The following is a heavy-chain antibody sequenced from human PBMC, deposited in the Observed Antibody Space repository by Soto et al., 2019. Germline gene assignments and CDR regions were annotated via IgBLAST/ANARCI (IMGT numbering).Heavy chain of an antibody. CDR1: GGTFSSYT. Sequence: QVQLVQSGAEVQKPGSSVKVSCKASGGTFSSYTISWVRQAPGQGLEWMGRISPILGIANYAQQFQGRVTIPADKSTSTAYMELSSLRSEDTAVYYCARVTVSSCWDDEDAFDIWGQGTMVTVSS. J-gene: IGHJ3*02. CDR2: ISPILGIA. CDR3: ARVTVSSCWDDEDAFDI. V-gene: IGHV1-69*02. D-gene: IGHD6-19*01.